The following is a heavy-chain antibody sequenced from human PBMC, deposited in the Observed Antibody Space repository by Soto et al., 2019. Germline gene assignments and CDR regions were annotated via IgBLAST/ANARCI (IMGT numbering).Heavy chain of an antibody. CDR2: AGTSRKYI. V-gene: IGHV3-21*06. D-gene: IGHD3-9*01. Sequence: GSLRLSCAASGYALRDYSMNWVRQAPGKGLEWVSYAGTSRKYIFYADSVRGRFTISRDDARNSVYLQLNSLRDEDTAVYYCVRDRDWAFDIWGQGTMVTVSS. J-gene: IGHJ3*02. CDR3: VRDRDWAFDI. CDR1: GYALRDYS.